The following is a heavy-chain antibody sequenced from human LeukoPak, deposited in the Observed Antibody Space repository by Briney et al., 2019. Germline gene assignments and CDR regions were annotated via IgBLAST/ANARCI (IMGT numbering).Heavy chain of an antibody. V-gene: IGHV3-48*04. D-gene: IGHD5-18*01. CDR1: GFTFSSYS. CDR2: ISSSSSTI. Sequence: GGSLRLSCAASGFTFSSYSMNWVRQAPGKGLEWVSYISSSSSTIYYADSVKGRFTISRDNAKNSLYLQMNSLRAEDTAVYYCARDSTTRIQLWLPQDNYWGQGTLVTVSS. J-gene: IGHJ4*02. CDR3: ARDSTTRIQLWLPQDNY.